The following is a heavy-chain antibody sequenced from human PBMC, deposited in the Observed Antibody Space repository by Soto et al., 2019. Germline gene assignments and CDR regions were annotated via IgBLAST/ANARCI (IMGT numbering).Heavy chain of an antibody. V-gene: IGHV1-8*01. CDR2: MSSSSGHT. CDR1: GYTFTSYD. CDR3: ARGPPKWGFDY. D-gene: IGHD7-27*01. Sequence: QVQLVQSGAEVKEPGASVKVSCKASGYTFTSYDFNWVRQATGQGPEWMGWMSSSSGHTGYAQKFQGRVTMTRNTSISTDYMERISLRSEDTAVYYCARGPPKWGFDYWGQGVLVTVSS. J-gene: IGHJ4*02.